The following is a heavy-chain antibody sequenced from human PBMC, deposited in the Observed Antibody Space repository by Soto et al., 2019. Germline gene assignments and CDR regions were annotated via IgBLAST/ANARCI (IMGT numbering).Heavy chain of an antibody. CDR1: GYTFTSYG. CDR3: ARAQGLTIVVVPAANWGAFDI. V-gene: IGHV1-18*01. Sequence: GASVKVSCKASGYTFTSYGISWVRQAPGQGLEWMGWISAYNGNTNYAQKLQGRVTMTTDTSTSTAYMELRSLRSDDTAVYYCARAQGLTIVVVPAANWGAFDIWGQGTMVTVSS. J-gene: IGHJ3*02. CDR2: ISAYNGNT. D-gene: IGHD2-2*01.